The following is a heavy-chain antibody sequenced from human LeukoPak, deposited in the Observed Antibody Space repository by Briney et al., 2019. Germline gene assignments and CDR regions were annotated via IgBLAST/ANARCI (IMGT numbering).Heavy chain of an antibody. CDR1: GGTFSSTP. CDR3: VKDLGSAITSALALDV. D-gene: IGHD2-15*01. Sequence: GASVKVSCKTSGGTFSSTPINWMRQAPGQGLEWMGGIIPMFGSPKYAQKFRGRVTITTDESTTTTYMELSSLRPDDSAVYYCVKDLGSAITSALALDVWGQGTTVTVSS. J-gene: IGHJ6*02. V-gene: IGHV1-69*05. CDR2: IIPMFGSP.